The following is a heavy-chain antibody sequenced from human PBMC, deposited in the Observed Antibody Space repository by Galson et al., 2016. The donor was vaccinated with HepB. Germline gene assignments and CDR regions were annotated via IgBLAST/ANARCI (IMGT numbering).Heavy chain of an antibody. Sequence: SLRLSCAASGFTFSDYNMNWVRQAPGMGLEWISYVSTASSTKYYAASVTGRFTISRDNAKKLLYLQMNSLRDEDTAVYYCARGAVRDDYTRWDYYYGMDVWGQGTTVTVSS. CDR3: ARGAVRDDYTRWDYYYGMDV. CDR1: GFTFSDYN. CDR2: VSTASSTK. J-gene: IGHJ6*02. D-gene: IGHD5-24*01. V-gene: IGHV3-48*02.